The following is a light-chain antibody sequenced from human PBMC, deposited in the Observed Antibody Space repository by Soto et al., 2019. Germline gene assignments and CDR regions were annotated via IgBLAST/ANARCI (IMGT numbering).Light chain of an antibody. CDR2: GTS. Sequence: EIVMTQSPATLSVSPGERATLSCRASQSVSSNLAWYQQKPGQAPRLLIYGTSTRATGIPARFSGSGSGTEFTLTISSLQSEDFEVYYCQQYDNWPPVTFGQGTRLEIK. CDR1: QSVSSN. CDR3: QQYDNWPPVT. J-gene: IGKJ5*01. V-gene: IGKV3-15*01.